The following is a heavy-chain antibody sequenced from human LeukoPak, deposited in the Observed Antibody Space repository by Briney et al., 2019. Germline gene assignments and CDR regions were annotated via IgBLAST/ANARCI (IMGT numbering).Heavy chain of an antibody. D-gene: IGHD2-15*01. Sequence: GGSLRLSCAASGFTFSSYWMSWVRQAPGKGLERVANIKQDGSEKYYVDSVKGRFTISRDNAKNSLYLQMNSLRAEDTAVYYCARDGYCSGGSCAYFDYWGQGTLVTVSS. J-gene: IGHJ4*02. CDR2: IKQDGSEK. CDR3: ARDGYCSGGSCAYFDY. V-gene: IGHV3-7*05. CDR1: GFTFSSYW.